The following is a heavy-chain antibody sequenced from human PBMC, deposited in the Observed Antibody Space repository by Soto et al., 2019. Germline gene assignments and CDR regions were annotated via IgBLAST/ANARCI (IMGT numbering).Heavy chain of an antibody. Sequence: EVQLVESGGGLVQSGGSLGISRLASGFSFRGYWVHLGRQASGEGLVWVARISRDGTTTTYADSANGRFTVSRDNAANTLYLQMSSLRAEDTAVYYCAREYYGVLTGYYNDYWGQGTLVTVSS. V-gene: IGHV3-74*01. CDR1: GFSFRGYW. CDR3: AREYYGVLTGYYNDY. D-gene: IGHD3-9*01. J-gene: IGHJ4*02. CDR2: ISRDGTTT.